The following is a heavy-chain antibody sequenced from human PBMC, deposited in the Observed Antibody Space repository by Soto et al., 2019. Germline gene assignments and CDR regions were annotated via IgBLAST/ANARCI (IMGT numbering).Heavy chain of an antibody. CDR2: INSDGSST. Sequence: EVQLVESGGGLVQPGGSLRLSCAASGFTFSSYWMHWVRQAPGKGLVWVSRINSDGSSTSYADSVKGRFTISRDNAKNTLYLQMNSLRADATGGYYCVRTSLVVAAASREDYWRQGNLVTVSS. V-gene: IGHV3-74*01. D-gene: IGHD2-15*01. CDR3: VRTSLVVAAASREDY. CDR1: GFTFSSYW. J-gene: IGHJ4*02.